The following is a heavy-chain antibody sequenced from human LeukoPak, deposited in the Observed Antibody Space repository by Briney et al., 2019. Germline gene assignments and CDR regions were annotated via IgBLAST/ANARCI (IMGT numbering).Heavy chain of an antibody. CDR1: GFTFSSYS. J-gene: IGHJ4*02. V-gene: IGHV3-21*01. CDR3: ATDIVVVPAAIERVY. D-gene: IGHD2-2*02. Sequence: PGGSLRLSCAASGFTFSSYSMNWVRQTPGKGLEWVSSISSSSSYIYYADPVKGRFTISRDNAKNSLYLQMNSLRAEDTAVYYCATDIVVVPAAIERVYWGQGTLVTVSS. CDR2: ISSSSSYI.